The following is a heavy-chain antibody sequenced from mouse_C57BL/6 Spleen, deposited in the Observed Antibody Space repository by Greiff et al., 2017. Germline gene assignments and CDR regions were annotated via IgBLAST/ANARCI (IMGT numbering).Heavy chain of an antibody. CDR3: AREELYFDY. Sequence: VQLQQSGPELVKPGASVKISCKASGYAFSSSWMNWVKQRPGKGLEWIGRIYPGDGDTNYNGKFKGKATLTADKSSSTAYMQLSSLTSEDSAVYFCAREELYFDYWGQGTTLTVSS. V-gene: IGHV1-82*01. CDR2: IYPGDGDT. CDR1: GYAFSSSW. J-gene: IGHJ2*01.